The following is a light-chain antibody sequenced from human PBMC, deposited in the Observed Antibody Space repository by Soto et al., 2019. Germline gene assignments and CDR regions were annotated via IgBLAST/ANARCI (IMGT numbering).Light chain of an antibody. J-gene: IGKJ5*01. CDR2: DAS. CDR3: QQRSNWPPLT. V-gene: IGKV3-11*01. Sequence: EIVMTQSPATLSVSPGERATLSCRSIQSVSSNLAWYQQKPGQAPRLLIYDASNRATGIPARFSGSGSGTDFTLTISSLEPEDFAVYYCQQRSNWPPLTFGQGTRLEIK. CDR1: QSVSSN.